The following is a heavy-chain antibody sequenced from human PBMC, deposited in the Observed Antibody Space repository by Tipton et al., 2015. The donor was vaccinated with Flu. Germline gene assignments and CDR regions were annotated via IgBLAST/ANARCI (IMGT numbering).Heavy chain of an antibody. CDR1: GGSIRNYY. V-gene: IGHV4-4*07. Sequence: TLSLTCTISGGSIRNYYWSWIRQPAGKGLEWIGRVYNSGNTNYNSSLKSRVTMSLDAPTNQFSLRLNSVTAADTAVYYCARALARDYTWNWYFDLWGRGTLVTVSS. CDR2: VYNSGNT. CDR3: ARALARDYTWNWYFDL. D-gene: IGHD4-11*01. J-gene: IGHJ2*01.